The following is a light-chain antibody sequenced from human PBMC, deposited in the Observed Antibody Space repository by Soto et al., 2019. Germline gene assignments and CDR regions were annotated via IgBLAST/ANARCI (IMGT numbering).Light chain of an antibody. CDR3: SSCIGSSTLV. Sequence: QSVLTQPASVSGSPGQSITISCTGTSSDVGGYNYVSWYQQHPGKAPKLMIYEVSNRPSGVSNRFSGSKSGNTASLTISGLQAEDEADYYCSSCIGSSTLVFGGGTKLTVL. V-gene: IGLV2-14*01. J-gene: IGLJ2*01. CDR1: SSDVGGYNY. CDR2: EVS.